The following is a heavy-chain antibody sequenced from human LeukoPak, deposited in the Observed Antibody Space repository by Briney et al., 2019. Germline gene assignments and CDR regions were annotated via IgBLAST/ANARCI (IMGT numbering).Heavy chain of an antibody. D-gene: IGHD3-22*01. CDR3: ASGSGYYDSSGAFDY. CDR1: GGTFSSHA. V-gene: IGHV1-69*13. Sequence: SVKVSCKASGGTFSSHAISWVRQAPGQGLEWMGGIIPIFGTANYAQKFQGRVTITADESTSTAYMELSSLRSEDTAVYYCASGSGYYDSSGAFDYWGQGTLVTVSS. CDR2: IIPIFGTA. J-gene: IGHJ4*02.